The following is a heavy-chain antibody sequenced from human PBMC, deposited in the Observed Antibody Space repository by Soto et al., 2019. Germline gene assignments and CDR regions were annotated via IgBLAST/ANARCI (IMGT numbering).Heavy chain of an antibody. CDR1: GFMFTSYG. CDR2: LSFDGRDT. CDR3: AKVPYGYWHFDY. Sequence: PGGSLRLSCAASGFMFTSYGIHWVRQAPGKGLEWVAHLSFDGRDTSYSDSAKGRFTISRDSSKNTVDLQMDSLRPEDTAVYYCAKVPYGYWHFDYWGQGTLVTVSS. J-gene: IGHJ4*02. D-gene: IGHD5-18*01. V-gene: IGHV3-30*18.